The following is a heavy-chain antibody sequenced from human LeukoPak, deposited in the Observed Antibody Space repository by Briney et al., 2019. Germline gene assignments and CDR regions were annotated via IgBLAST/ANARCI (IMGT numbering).Heavy chain of an antibody. Sequence: SETLSLTCTVSGGSISSSSYYWGWIRQPPGKGLEWIGSIYYSGSTYYNPSLKSRVTISVDTSKNQFSLKLSSVTAADTAVYYCARVSPQWGSGSYLPYWYFDLWGRGTLVTVSS. CDR3: ARVSPQWGSGSYLPYWYFDL. J-gene: IGHJ2*01. D-gene: IGHD3-10*01. V-gene: IGHV4-39*07. CDR1: GGSISSSSYY. CDR2: IYYSGST.